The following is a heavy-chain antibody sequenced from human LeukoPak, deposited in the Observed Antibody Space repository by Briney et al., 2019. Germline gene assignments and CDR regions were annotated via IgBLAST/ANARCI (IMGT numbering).Heavy chain of an antibody. V-gene: IGHV3-7*03. CDR3: ARGHVLLWVGGEYYFDY. J-gene: IGHJ4*02. CDR2: IKQGGSEK. CDR1: GFTFSSYW. D-gene: IGHD3-10*01. Sequence: PGGSLRLSCAASGFTFSSYWMSWVRQAPGKGLEWVANIKQGGSEKYYVDSVKGRFTISRDNAKNSLYLQMNSLRAEDTAVYYCARGHVLLWVGGEYYFDYWGQGTQVTVSS.